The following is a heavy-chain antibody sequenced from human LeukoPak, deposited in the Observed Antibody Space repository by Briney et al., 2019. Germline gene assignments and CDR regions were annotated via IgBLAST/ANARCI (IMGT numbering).Heavy chain of an antibody. J-gene: IGHJ3*02. Sequence: SETLSLTCSVSHGSMSPNYWTWIRQPPGKGLEWIGSISYSGTINSNPSLKSRVTMSIDTSKNQFSLNLTSVTAADTAVYYCARVVSSHPERGEGDAFDIWGQGTMVTVSS. CDR1: HGSMSPNY. D-gene: IGHD3-16*01. CDR2: ISYSGTI. CDR3: ARVVSSHPERGEGDAFDI. V-gene: IGHV4-59*01.